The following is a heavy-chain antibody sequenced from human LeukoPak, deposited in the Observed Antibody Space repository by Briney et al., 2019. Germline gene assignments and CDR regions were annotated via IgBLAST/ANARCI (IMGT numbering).Heavy chain of an antibody. Sequence: PSETLSLACAVSGGSISSGGYSWTWIRQPPGKGLEWIGYIYHSGSTYYNPSLKSRVTISVDRSKNQFSLKLSSVTAADTAVYYCARGDYSDSSAYLAAWGQETLVTVSS. D-gene: IGHD3-22*01. CDR3: ARGDYSDSSAYLAA. CDR1: GGSISSGGYS. CDR2: IYHSGST. J-gene: IGHJ5*02. V-gene: IGHV4-30-2*01.